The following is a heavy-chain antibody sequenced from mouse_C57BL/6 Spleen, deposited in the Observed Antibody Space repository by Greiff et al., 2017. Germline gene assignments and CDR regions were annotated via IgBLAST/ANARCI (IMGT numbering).Heavy chain of an antibody. D-gene: IGHD3-2*02. Sequence: EVQGVESGGDLVKPGGSLKLSCAASGFTFSSYGMSWVRQTPDKRLEWVATISSGGSYTYYPDSVKGRFTISRDNAKNTLYLQMGSLKSEDTAMYYCARQGDSSGCFDYWGQGTTLTVSS. CDR2: ISSGGSYT. J-gene: IGHJ2*01. CDR3: ARQGDSSGCFDY. V-gene: IGHV5-6*01. CDR1: GFTFSSYG.